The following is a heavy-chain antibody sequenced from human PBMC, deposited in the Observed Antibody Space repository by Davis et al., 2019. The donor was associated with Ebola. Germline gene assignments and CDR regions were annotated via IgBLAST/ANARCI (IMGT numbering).Heavy chain of an antibody. CDR2: IRSKANSYAT. J-gene: IGHJ4*02. CDR3: TRSGSEEY. Sequence: GESLKIPCAASGFTFSGSAMHWVRQASGKGLEWVGRIRSKANSYATAYAASVKGRFTISRDDSKNTAYLQMNSLKTEDTAVYYCTRSGSEEYWGQGTLVTVSS. V-gene: IGHV3-73*01. D-gene: IGHD1-26*01. CDR1: GFTFSGSA.